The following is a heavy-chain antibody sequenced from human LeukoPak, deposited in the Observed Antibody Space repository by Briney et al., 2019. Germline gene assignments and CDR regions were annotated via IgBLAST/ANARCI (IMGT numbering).Heavy chain of an antibody. CDR2: ISHRGST. J-gene: IGHJ3*02. D-gene: IGHD6-19*01. Sequence: PSETLSLTCAVYGGSFSDYYWPWIRQPPGKGLECIGEISHRGSTHYNPSLKSRVTISVDTSKKQFSLKLSSVAAADTAVYYCATYRTGFDIWGQGTVVTVSS. CDR3: ATYRTGFDI. CDR1: GGSFSDYY. V-gene: IGHV4-34*01.